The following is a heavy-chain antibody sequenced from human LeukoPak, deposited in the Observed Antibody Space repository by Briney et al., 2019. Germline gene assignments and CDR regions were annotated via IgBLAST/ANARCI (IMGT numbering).Heavy chain of an antibody. V-gene: IGHV4-34*01. CDR1: GGSFSGYY. CDR2: INHSGST. Sequence: SETLSLTCAVYGGSFSGYYWSWIRQPPGKGLEWIGEINHSGSTNYNPSLKSRVTISVDTSKNQFSLKPSSVTAADTAVYYCASLRGYCSSTSCYRNYYYMDVWGKGTTVTVSS. J-gene: IGHJ6*03. CDR3: ASLRGYCSSTSCYRNYYYMDV. D-gene: IGHD2-2*02.